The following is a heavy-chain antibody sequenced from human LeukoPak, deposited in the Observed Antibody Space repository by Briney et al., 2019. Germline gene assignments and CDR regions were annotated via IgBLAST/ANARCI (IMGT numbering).Heavy chain of an antibody. J-gene: IGHJ4*02. Sequence: SETLSLTCTVSGGSISSYYWSWNRQPPGKGLEWIGYIYYSGSTNYNPSLKSRVTISVDTSKNQFSLKLSSVTAADTAVYYCARVGYSSGWFDYWGQGTLVTVSS. V-gene: IGHV4-59*01. CDR2: IYYSGST. D-gene: IGHD6-19*01. CDR3: ARVGYSSGWFDY. CDR1: GGSISSYY.